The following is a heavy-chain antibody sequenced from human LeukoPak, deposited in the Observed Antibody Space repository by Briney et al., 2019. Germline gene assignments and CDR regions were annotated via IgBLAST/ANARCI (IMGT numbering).Heavy chain of an antibody. CDR3: ARVREQYYAQSMDV. V-gene: IGHV1-18*01. CDR2: ISAYNGNT. J-gene: IGHJ6*04. Sequence: ASVKVSCKASGYTFTSYGISWVRQAPGQGLEWMGWISAYNGNTNYAQKLQGRVTMTTDTSTSTAYMELRSLRSDDTAVYYCARVREQYYAQSMDVWGKGTTVTVSS. CDR1: GYTFTSYG. D-gene: IGHD2/OR15-2a*01.